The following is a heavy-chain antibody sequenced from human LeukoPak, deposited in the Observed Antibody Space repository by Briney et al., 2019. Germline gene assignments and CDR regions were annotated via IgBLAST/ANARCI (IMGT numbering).Heavy chain of an antibody. Sequence: TSETLSPTCAVSGYSISSGYYWGWIRQPPGKGLVWIGSIYHSGSTYYNPSLKSRVTISVDTSKNQFSLKLSSVTAADTAVYYCVRLRVGATQAFDYWGQGTLVTVSS. J-gene: IGHJ4*02. CDR1: GYSISSGYY. V-gene: IGHV4-38-2*01. CDR2: IYHSGST. CDR3: VRLRVGATQAFDY. D-gene: IGHD1-26*01.